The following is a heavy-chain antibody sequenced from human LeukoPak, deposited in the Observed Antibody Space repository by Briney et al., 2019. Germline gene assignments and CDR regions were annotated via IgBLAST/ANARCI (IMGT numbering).Heavy chain of an antibody. J-gene: IGHJ6*03. Sequence: ASVKVSCKASGYTFTGYYMHWVRQAPGQGLEWMGWINPNSGGTNYAQKFQGRVTMTRDTSISTAYMELRSLRSDDTAVYYCARVSGVGPSSSWYWWDQLDYYYYYMDVWGKGTTVTVSS. V-gene: IGHV1-2*02. CDR3: ARVSGVGPSSSWYWWDQLDYYYYYMDV. CDR1: GYTFTGYY. CDR2: INPNSGGT. D-gene: IGHD6-13*01.